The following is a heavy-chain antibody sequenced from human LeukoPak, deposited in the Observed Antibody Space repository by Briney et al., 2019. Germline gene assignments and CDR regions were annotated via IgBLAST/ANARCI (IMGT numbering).Heavy chain of an antibody. CDR3: ATHCSGTACHRDY. Sequence: GGSLRLSCAASGFTFGSSAMHWVRQTPGKGLECVAFIQFDGSYKHYSDSVKGRFTISRDNSKNTLYLEMNSLRPEDTAVYYCATHCSGTACHRDYWGQGTLVTVSS. V-gene: IGHV3-30*02. CDR1: GFTFGSSA. J-gene: IGHJ4*02. CDR2: IQFDGSYK. D-gene: IGHD2-2*01.